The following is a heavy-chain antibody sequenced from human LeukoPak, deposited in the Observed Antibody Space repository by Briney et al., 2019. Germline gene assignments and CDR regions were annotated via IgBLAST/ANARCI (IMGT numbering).Heavy chain of an antibody. D-gene: IGHD2-2*01. J-gene: IGHJ6*02. CDR2: ISGSGGST. Sequence: GGSLRLSCAASGFTFSSYAMSWVRQAPGKGLEWVSAISGSGGSTYYADSVKGRFTISRDNSKNTLYLQMNSLRAEDTAVYYCANYGCSSTSCSDYYYCYGMDVWGQGTTVTVSS. CDR3: ANYGCSSTSCSDYYYCYGMDV. V-gene: IGHV3-23*01. CDR1: GFTFSSYA.